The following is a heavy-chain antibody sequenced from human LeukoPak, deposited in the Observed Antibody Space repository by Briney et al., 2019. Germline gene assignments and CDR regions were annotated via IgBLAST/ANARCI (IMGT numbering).Heavy chain of an antibody. D-gene: IGHD5/OR15-5a*01. CDR1: AITFSNSW. CDR3: ARHLAGDSLYRHFDY. Sequence: GGSLRLSCTASAITFSNSWMSWVRQAPGKGLEWVANIKEDGSETNYVDSVKGRFTISRDNAKNSLFLQMNSQRGDDTAIYYCARHLAGDSLYRHFDYWGQGTLVTVSS. CDR2: IKEDGSET. J-gene: IGHJ4*02. V-gene: IGHV3-7*04.